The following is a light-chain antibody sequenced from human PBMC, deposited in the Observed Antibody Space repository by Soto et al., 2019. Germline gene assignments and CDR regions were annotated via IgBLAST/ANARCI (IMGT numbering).Light chain of an antibody. CDR1: SSNIGTSS. CDR2: TTN. CDR3: AAWDDSLNGHV. J-gene: IGLJ1*01. Sequence: QTVLTQPPSASGTPGQRVTISCYRSSSNIGTSSVHWFQQLPGTAPKLLISTTNQRPSGVPERFSGSKSGTSASLAISGLQSEDEADYYCAAWDDSLNGHVFGTVTKFTVL. V-gene: IGLV1-44*01.